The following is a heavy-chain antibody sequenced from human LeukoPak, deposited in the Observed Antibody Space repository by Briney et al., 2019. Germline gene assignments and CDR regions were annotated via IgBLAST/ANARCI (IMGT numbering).Heavy chain of an antibody. CDR2: IYYSGST. D-gene: IGHD3-3*01. CDR3: ARHDFWSGYRNYYYGMDV. CDR1: GGSISSSSYY. V-gene: IGHV4-39*01. Sequence: PSETLSLTCTVSGGSISSSSYYWGWIRQPPGKGLEWIGSIYYSGSTYYNPSLKSRVTISVDTSKNQFSLKLSSVTAAGTAVYYCARHDFWSGYRNYYYGMDVWGQGTTVTVSS. J-gene: IGHJ6*02.